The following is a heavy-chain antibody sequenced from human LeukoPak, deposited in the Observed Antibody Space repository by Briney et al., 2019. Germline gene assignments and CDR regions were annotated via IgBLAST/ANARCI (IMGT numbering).Heavy chain of an antibody. CDR2: IISSSSTI. CDR1: GFTFSSYS. J-gene: IGHJ4*02. D-gene: IGHD6-19*01. CDR3: ARGSSGWYGVQFDY. V-gene: IGHV3-48*01. Sequence: GGSLRLSCAASGFTFSSYSMNWVRQAPGKGLEWVSDIISSSSTIYYADSVKGRFTISRDNAKNSLYLQMNSLRAEDTAVYYCARGSSGWYGVQFDYWGQGTLVTVSS.